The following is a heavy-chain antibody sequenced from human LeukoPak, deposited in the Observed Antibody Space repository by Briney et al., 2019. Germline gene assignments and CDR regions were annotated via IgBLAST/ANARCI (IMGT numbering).Heavy chain of an antibody. CDR1: GFTLSTYS. D-gene: IGHD3-3*01. V-gene: IGHV3-21*01. Sequence: GGSLRLSCAVSGFTLSTYSMNWVRQAPGKGLEWVSSISSSSSYIYYADSVKGRFTISRDNAKNSLYLQMNSLRAEDTAVYYCARDLRFLEWLSPFDYWGQGTLVTVSS. CDR2: ISSSSSYI. J-gene: IGHJ4*02. CDR3: ARDLRFLEWLSPFDY.